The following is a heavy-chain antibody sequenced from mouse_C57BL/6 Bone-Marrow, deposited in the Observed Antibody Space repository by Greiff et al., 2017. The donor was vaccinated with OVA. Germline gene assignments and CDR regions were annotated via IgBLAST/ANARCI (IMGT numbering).Heavy chain of an antibody. CDR2: IYPRSGNT. Sequence: QVQLKESGAELARPGASVKLSCKASGYTFTSYGISWVKQRTGQGLEWIGEIYPRSGNTYYNEKFKGKATLTADKSSSTAYMELRSLTSEDSAVYVCAREKARYYGSSYAMDYWGQGTAVTVSS. V-gene: IGHV1-81*01. CDR3: AREKARYYGSSYAMDY. J-gene: IGHJ4*01. D-gene: IGHD1-1*01. CDR1: GYTFTSYG.